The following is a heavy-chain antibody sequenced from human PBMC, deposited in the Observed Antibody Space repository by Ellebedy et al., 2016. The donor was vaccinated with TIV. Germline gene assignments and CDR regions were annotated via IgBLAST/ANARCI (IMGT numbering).Heavy chain of an antibody. J-gene: IGHJ4*02. CDR1: GFTFDAYT. D-gene: IGHD6-13*01. Sequence: GESLKISCTASGFTFDAYTMHWVRQAPGKGLEWVSLISWNSGNTYYGDSVKGRFTISRDDSKNSLYPQMNSLRAEDTAFYYCARGPGAAVGKGYFDYWGQGTLVTVSS. CDR2: ISWNSGNT. CDR3: ARGPGAAVGKGYFDY. V-gene: IGHV3-43D*03.